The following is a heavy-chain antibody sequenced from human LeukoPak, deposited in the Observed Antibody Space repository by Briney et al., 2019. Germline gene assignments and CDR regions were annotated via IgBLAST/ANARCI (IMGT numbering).Heavy chain of an antibody. CDR1: GFTFDEYG. V-gene: IGHV3-20*04. CDR3: ARGGPFHIVVVTPLLYMDV. Sequence: GGSLRLSCAASGFTFDEYGMSWVRQAPGKGLEGVSGINWNGGSTGYADSVKGRFTISRDNAKNSLYLQMNSLRVEDTALYYCARGGPFHIVVVTPLLYMDVWGKGTTVTVSS. J-gene: IGHJ6*03. CDR2: INWNGGST. D-gene: IGHD2-21*02.